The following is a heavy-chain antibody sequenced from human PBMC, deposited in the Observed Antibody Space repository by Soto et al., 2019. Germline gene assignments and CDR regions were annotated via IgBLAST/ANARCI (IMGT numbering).Heavy chain of an antibody. J-gene: IGHJ4*02. V-gene: IGHV4-31*03. CDR2: TYYSGST. D-gene: IGHD2-15*01. Sequence: SETLSLTCTVSGGSISGGVYYWSWIRHHPGKGLEWIGYTYYSGSTYYNPSLKSRVTISVDTSKNQFSLKLSSVTAADTAVYYCARASGYCSGGSCYDYWGQGTLVTVSS. CDR1: GGSISGGVYY. CDR3: ARASGYCSGGSCYDY.